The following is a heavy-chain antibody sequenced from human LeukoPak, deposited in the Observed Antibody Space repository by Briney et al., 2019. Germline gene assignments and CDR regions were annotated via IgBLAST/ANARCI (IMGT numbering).Heavy chain of an antibody. CDR1: SGSISSGSSY. J-gene: IGHJ4*02. Sequence: SETLSLTCSVSSGSISSGSSYWNWIRQPAGKGLEWIGHIYTSGSTHYNPSIKSRATISADTSKNQFSLNLSSVTAADTAVYFCARGGDYDVLTGYHYYFDYWGQGTLVTVSS. CDR2: IYTSGST. D-gene: IGHD3-9*01. V-gene: IGHV4-61*09. CDR3: ARGGDYDVLTGYHYYFDY.